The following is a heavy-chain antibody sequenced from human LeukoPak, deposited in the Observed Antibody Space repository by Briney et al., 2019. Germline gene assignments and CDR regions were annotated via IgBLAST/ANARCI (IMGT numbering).Heavy chain of an antibody. CDR3: ARIDWVTDF. CDR1: GFTFGSYV. CDR2: LSGSGGST. V-gene: IGHV3-23*01. D-gene: IGHD2-21*01. Sequence: GGSLRLSCAASGFTFGSYVMGWVRQAPRKGLECVSALSGSGGSTYYADSVKGRFTISRENAKNTLYLQLNSLRAEDTAVYYCARIDWVTDFRGQGTLVTVSS. J-gene: IGHJ4*02.